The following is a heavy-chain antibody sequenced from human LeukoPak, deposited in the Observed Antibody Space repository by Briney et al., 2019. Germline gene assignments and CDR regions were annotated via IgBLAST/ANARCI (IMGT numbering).Heavy chain of an antibody. J-gene: IGHJ4*02. Sequence: PSETLSLTCAVYGGSFSGYYWSWIRQPPGKGLEWIGEINHSGSINYNPSLKSRVTISVDTSKNQFSLKLSSVTAADTAVYYCARGQKGLLRYYSNYSFGSAPAPTFGYWGQGTLVTVSS. CDR1: GGSFSGYY. CDR3: ARGQKGLLRYYSNYSFGSAPAPTFGY. D-gene: IGHD4-11*01. V-gene: IGHV4-34*01. CDR2: INHSGSI.